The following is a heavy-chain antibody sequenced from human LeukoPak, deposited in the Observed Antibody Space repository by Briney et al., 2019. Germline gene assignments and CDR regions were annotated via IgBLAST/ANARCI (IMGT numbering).Heavy chain of an antibody. Sequence: GGSVKVSCNTSGYTFTGYYMHWVRQAPGQRLEWMGWINPNSGGTNCAQKLQGRVTMTRDTSISTAYMELSRLRSDDTAVYYCARGGSGSAPYYYYGMDVWGQGTTVTVSS. CDR2: INPNSGGT. D-gene: IGHD3-10*01. CDR1: GYTFTGYY. CDR3: ARGGSGSAPYYYYGMDV. J-gene: IGHJ6*02. V-gene: IGHV1-2*02.